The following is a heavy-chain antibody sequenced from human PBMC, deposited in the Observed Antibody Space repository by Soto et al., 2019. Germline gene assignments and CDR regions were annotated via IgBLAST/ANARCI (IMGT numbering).Heavy chain of an antibody. CDR2: ISGSAGRT. J-gene: IGHJ4*02. D-gene: IGHD6-19*01. CDR1: GFTFSSYA. Sequence: EVQLLESGGGLVQPGGSLRLSCAASGFTFSSYAMSWVRQAPGKGLEWVSAISGSAGRTYYADSVRGRFTISRDNSRNTLYLQMNSLRAEDTALYYCAKEMYSSGFFDYRGQGTLVTVSS. V-gene: IGHV3-23*01. CDR3: AKEMYSSGFFDY.